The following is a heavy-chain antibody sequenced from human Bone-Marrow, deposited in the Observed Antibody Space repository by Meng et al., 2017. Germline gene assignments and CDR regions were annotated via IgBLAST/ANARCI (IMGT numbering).Heavy chain of an antibody. Sequence: LRLSCTVSGGSISSGSYYWSWIRQPAGKGLEWIGRIYTSGSTNYNPSLKSRVTISVDTSKNQFSLKLSSVTAADTAVYYCARGDCSSTSCLPLDYWGQGTLVTVSS. D-gene: IGHD2-2*01. CDR3: ARGDCSSTSCLPLDY. V-gene: IGHV4-61*02. CDR1: GGSISSGSYY. J-gene: IGHJ4*02. CDR2: IYTSGST.